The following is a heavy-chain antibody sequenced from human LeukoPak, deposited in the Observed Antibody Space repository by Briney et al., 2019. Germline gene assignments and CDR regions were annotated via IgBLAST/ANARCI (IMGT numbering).Heavy chain of an antibody. CDR3: AREGATVTIWDY. D-gene: IGHD1-26*01. V-gene: IGHV4-30-4*01. J-gene: IGHJ4*02. CDR2: IYYSGST. CDR1: GGSISSGDYY. Sequence: SETLSLTCTVSGGSISSGDYYWSWIRQPPGKGLEWIGYIYYSGSTYYNPSLKSRVTISVDTSKNQFSLKLSSVTAADTAVYYCAREGATVTIWDYWGQGTLVTVSS.